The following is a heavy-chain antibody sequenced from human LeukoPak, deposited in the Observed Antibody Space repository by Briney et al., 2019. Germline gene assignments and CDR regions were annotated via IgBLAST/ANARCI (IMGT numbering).Heavy chain of an antibody. Sequence: ASVKVSCKTNGYTFTDYYMHWVRQAPGQGLEWMGWINTNTGNPTYAQGFTGRYVFSLDTSVSTAYLQISSLKAEDTAVYYCARTYSTSPGGHYYYYMDVWGKGTTVTVSS. J-gene: IGHJ6*03. CDR1: GYTFTDYY. V-gene: IGHV7-4-1*02. CDR2: INTNTGNP. D-gene: IGHD6-13*01. CDR3: ARTYSTSPGGHYYYYMDV.